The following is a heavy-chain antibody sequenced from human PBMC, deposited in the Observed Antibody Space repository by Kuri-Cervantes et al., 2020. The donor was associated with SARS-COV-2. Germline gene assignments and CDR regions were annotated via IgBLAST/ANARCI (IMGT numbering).Heavy chain of an antibody. V-gene: IGHV3-48*02. J-gene: IGHJ4*02. CDR2: ISSSSSTI. CDR3: ARGSEAGYYYFDY. CDR1: GFSFRNYN. Sequence: LSLTCAASGFSFRNYNMNWVRQAPGKGLEWVSYISSSSSTIYYADSVKGRFTISRDNAKNSLYLQMNSLRDEDTAVYYCARGSEAGYYYFDYWGQGTLVTVSS. D-gene: IGHD3-9*01.